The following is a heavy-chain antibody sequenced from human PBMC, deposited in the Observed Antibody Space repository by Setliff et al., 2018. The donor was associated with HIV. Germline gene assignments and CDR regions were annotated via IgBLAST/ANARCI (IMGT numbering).Heavy chain of an antibody. D-gene: IGHD2-2*01. CDR1: GFTFSSYG. J-gene: IGHJ6*03. Sequence: GGSLRLSCAASGFTFSSYGMHWVRQAPGKGLEWVAVIWYDGTNKYYADSVKGRFTISRDNFKNTLFLQMNSLRAEDTAVYYCARGRRVSSNYYYYYYMDVWGKGTTVTVSS. CDR3: ARGRRVSSNYYYYYYMDV. V-gene: IGHV3-33*01. CDR2: IWYDGTNK.